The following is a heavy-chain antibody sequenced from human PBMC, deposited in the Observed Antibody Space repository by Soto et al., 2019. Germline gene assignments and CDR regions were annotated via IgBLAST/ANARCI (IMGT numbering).Heavy chain of an antibody. J-gene: IGHJ6*02. V-gene: IGHV4-39*01. CDR2: IYYSGST. CDR3: ARKVYYYGMDV. Sequence: SETLSLTCAVSGGSISTNSYYWGWIRQPPGKGLEWIGSIYYSGSTYYNPSLKSRVTISVDTSKNQFSLKLSSVTAADTAVYYCARKVYYYGMDVWGQGTTVTVSS. CDR1: GGSISTNSYY.